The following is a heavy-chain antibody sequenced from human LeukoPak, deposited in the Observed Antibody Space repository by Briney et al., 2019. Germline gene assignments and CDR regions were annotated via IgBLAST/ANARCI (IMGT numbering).Heavy chain of an antibody. V-gene: IGHV4-34*01. J-gene: IGHJ5*02. D-gene: IGHD5-12*01. CDR1: GGSFSSYY. CDR3: ARGRGRGWFDP. Sequence: SETLSLTCAVYGGSFSSYYWSWIRQPPGKGLERIGEINHSGSTNYNPSLKSRVTISVDTSKNQFSLKLSSVTAADTAVYYCARGRGRGWFDPWGQGTLVTVSS. CDR2: INHSGST.